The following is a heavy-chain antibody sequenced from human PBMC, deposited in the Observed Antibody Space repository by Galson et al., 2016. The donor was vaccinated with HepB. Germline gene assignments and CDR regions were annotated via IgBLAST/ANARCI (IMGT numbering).Heavy chain of an antibody. CDR2: ISYDGSNK. Sequence: SLRLSCAASGFTFSNYAMHWVRQAPGKGLEWVAVISYDGSNKNSADSVTGRFTISRDNSKNTLYLQMNSLRAEDTAVYYCARVGDDNNTWIQLWSNYYYYGMDVWGQGTTVTVSS. V-gene: IGHV3-30-3*01. J-gene: IGHJ6*02. CDR3: ARVGDDNNTWIQLWSNYYYYGMDV. CDR1: GFTFSNYA. D-gene: IGHD5-18*01.